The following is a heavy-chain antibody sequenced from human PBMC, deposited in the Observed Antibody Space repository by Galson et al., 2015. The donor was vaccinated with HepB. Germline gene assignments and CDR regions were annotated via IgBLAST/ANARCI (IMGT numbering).Heavy chain of an antibody. CDR2: INPNSGGT. Sequence: SVKVSCKASGYTFTGYYMHWVRQAPGQGLEWMGRINPNSGGTNYAQKFQGRVTMTRDTSISTAYMELSRLRSDDTVVYYCARGGEMATISTIGDAFDIWGQGTMVTVSS. J-gene: IGHJ3*02. D-gene: IGHD5-24*01. CDR3: ARGGEMATISTIGDAFDI. V-gene: IGHV1-2*05. CDR1: GYTFTGYY.